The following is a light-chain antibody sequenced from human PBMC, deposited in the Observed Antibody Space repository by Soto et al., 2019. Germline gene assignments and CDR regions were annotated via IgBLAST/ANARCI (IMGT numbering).Light chain of an antibody. Sequence: QSVLTQPPSASGTPGQRVTISCSGSSSNIGSNYVYWYQQFPGTAPKLLIYRSNQRPSGVPDRFSGSKSGTSASLAISGLRSVDEADYYCAAWDDSLSGVVFGGGTKLTVL. V-gene: IGLV1-47*01. CDR3: AAWDDSLSGVV. CDR1: SSNIGSNY. J-gene: IGLJ2*01. CDR2: RSN.